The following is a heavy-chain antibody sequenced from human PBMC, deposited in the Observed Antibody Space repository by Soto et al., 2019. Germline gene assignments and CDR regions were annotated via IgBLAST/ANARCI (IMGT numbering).Heavy chain of an antibody. CDR2: IWYDGSNK. Sequence: GGSLRLSCAASGFTFSSYGMHWVRQAPGKGLEWVAVIWYDGSNKYYADSVKGRFTISRDNSKNTLYLQMNSLRAEDTAVYYCARDSVDTAMVTRKFSYYYYYGMDVWGQGTTVTVSS. V-gene: IGHV3-33*01. D-gene: IGHD5-18*01. J-gene: IGHJ6*02. CDR3: ARDSVDTAMVTRKFSYYYYYGMDV. CDR1: GFTFSSYG.